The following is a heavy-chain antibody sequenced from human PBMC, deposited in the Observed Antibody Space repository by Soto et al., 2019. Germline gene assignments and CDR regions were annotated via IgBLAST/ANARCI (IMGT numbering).Heavy chain of an antibody. V-gene: IGHV4-31*03. J-gene: IGHJ4*02. Sequence: QVQLQESGPGLVKPSQTLSLTCTVSGGFVSSGGYYWTWIRPRPGKGLEWIGYISYSGSTSYNSSLKSRILISVDMSRNQFSLRLSSVTAADTAVYFCARTYCSGGSCPVDFWGQGTLVTVSS. CDR2: ISYSGST. CDR1: GGFVSSGGYY. D-gene: IGHD2-15*01. CDR3: ARTYCSGGSCPVDF.